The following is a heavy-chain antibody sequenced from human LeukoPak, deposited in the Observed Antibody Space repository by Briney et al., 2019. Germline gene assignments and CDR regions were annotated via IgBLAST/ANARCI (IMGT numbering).Heavy chain of an antibody. J-gene: IGHJ4*02. CDR2: INHSGST. D-gene: IGHD6-6*01. CDR3: ARSGDSSSWGHFDY. V-gene: IGHV4-34*01. Sequence: MTSETLSLTCAVYGGSFSGYYWSWIRQPPGKGLEWIGEINHSGSTNYNPSLKSRVTISVDTSKNQFSLKLSSVTAADTAVYYCARSGDSSSWGHFDYWGQGTLFTVSS. CDR1: GGSFSGYY.